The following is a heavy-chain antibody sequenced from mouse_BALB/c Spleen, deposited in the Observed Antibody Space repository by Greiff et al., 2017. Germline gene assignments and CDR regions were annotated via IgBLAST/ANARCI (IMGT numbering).Heavy chain of an antibody. CDR1: GFTFSDYY. CDR2: ISAGGSYT. J-gene: IGHJ2*01. Sequence: EVQGVESGGGLVKPGGSLKLSCAASGFTFSDYYMYWVRQTPEKRLEWVATISAGGSYTYYPDSVKGRITISRDNAKNNLYLQMSSLKSEDTAIYYCARERGYYADYWGQGTTLTVSS. CDR3: ARERGYYADY. V-gene: IGHV5-4*02.